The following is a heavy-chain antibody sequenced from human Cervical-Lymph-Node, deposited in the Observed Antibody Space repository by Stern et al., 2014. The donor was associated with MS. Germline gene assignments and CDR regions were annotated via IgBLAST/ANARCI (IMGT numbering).Heavy chain of an antibody. CDR1: GGSISTDDYY. D-gene: IGHD3-9*01. CDR2: VYHSWTT. J-gene: IGHJ3*01. CDR3: ARDNPTISAAFDL. V-gene: IGHV4-30-4*01. Sequence: QVQLQESGPGLVKPSQTLSLTCTVSGGSISTDDYYWTWIRQTPGKGLEWIGSVYHSWTTHYNPSRRSRLTISVYTSKNQFSLKLSSVTAADTAVYYCARDNPTISAAFDLWGQGTMVIVSS.